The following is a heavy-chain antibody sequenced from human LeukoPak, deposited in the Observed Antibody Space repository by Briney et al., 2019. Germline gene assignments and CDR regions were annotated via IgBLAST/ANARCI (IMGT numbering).Heavy chain of an antibody. CDR3: ARVQGYYDSSGYLH. V-gene: IGHV3-23*01. Sequence: GGSLRLSCAASGFTFSSYGMSWVRQAPGKGLEWVSAISGSGGSTYYADSVKGRFTISRDNAKNSLYLQMNSLRAEDTAVYYCARVQGYYDSSGYLHWGQGTLVTVSS. D-gene: IGHD3-22*01. CDR1: GFTFSSYG. CDR2: ISGSGGST. J-gene: IGHJ4*02.